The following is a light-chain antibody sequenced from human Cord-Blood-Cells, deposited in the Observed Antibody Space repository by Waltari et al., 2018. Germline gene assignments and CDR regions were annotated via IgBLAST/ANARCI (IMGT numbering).Light chain of an antibody. J-gene: IGKJ3*01. Sequence: DIQMTQSPSSLSASVGDRVTITCRASQSISSYLNWYQQKPGKAPKLLIYAASSLQSGGPSRFSGSGSGTDFTLTISSLQPEDCATYYWQQSYSTPFTFGPGTKVDIK. CDR2: AAS. CDR1: QSISSY. CDR3: QQSYSTPFT. V-gene: IGKV1-39*01.